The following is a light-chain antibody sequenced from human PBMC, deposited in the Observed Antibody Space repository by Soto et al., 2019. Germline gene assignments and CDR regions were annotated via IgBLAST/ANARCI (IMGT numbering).Light chain of an antibody. J-gene: IGKJ4*01. Sequence: EIVMTQSPVTLSVSPGERATLSCRASQSVSSSLAWYQQKPGKSPRILIYGASTRATGVPARFSGSGSGTEFALTISSLQSEDLAVYYGQQCSDWPLTVGGGTKVEIK. CDR3: QQCSDWPLT. V-gene: IGKV3-15*01. CDR2: GAS. CDR1: QSVSSS.